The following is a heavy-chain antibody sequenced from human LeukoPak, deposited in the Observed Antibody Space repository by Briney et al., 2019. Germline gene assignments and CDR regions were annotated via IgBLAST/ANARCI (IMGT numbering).Heavy chain of an antibody. CDR2: FSSSGTPI. Sequence: PGGSLRLSCAASGFTLRNYEMNWVRQTPGKGLEWVSYFSSSGTPIYYADSVEGRFTVSRDNAKNTLYLQMNSLRAEDTGVYYCARGGASGSYLIDQWGQGTLVTVSS. D-gene: IGHD3-10*01. V-gene: IGHV3-48*03. CDR1: GFTLRNYE. CDR3: ARGGASGSYLIDQ. J-gene: IGHJ4*02.